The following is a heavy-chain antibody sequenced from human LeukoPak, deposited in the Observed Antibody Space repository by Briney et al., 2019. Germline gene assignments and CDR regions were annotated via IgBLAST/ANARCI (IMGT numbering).Heavy chain of an antibody. CDR1: GFTFSSYG. CDR2: IWYDGSNK. V-gene: IGHV3-33*01. J-gene: IGHJ4*02. D-gene: IGHD3-22*01. Sequence: PGRSLRLSCAASGFTFSSYGMHWVRQAPGKGLEWVAVIWYDGSNKYYADSVKGRFTISRDNSKNTLYLQMNSLRAEDTAVYYCARDPTYYDSSGYYPPYFDYWGQGTLVTVSS. CDR3: ARDPTYYDSSGYYPPYFDY.